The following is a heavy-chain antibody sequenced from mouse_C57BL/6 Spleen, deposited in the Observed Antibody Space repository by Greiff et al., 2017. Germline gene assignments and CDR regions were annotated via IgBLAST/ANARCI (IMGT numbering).Heavy chain of an antibody. Sequence: EVKVEESGGGLVKPGGSLKLSCAASGFTFSSYAMSWVRQTPEKRLEWVATISDGGSYTYYPDNVKGRFTISRDNAKNNLYLQMSHLKSEDTAMYYCARDDYSNYDAMDYWGQGTSVTVSS. V-gene: IGHV5-4*01. CDR1: GFTFSSYA. CDR3: ARDDYSNYDAMDY. CDR2: ISDGGSYT. D-gene: IGHD2-5*01. J-gene: IGHJ4*01.